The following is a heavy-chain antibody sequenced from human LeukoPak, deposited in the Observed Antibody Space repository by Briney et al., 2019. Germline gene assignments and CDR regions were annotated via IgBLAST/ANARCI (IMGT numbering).Heavy chain of an antibody. CDR3: ARGYYDNSGYYFPFDF. CDR2: ISGSGGST. CDR1: GFTFSSYA. J-gene: IGHJ4*02. D-gene: IGHD3-22*01. V-gene: IGHV3-23*01. Sequence: PGGSLRLSCAASGFTFSSYAMSWVRQAPGKGLEWVSAISGSGGSTYYADSVKGRFTISRDNSKNTLYLQMNSLRAEDTAVYYCARGYYDNSGYYFPFDFWGQGTLVTVPS.